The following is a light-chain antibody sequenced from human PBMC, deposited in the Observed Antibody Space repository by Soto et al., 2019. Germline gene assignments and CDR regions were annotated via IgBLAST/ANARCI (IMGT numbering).Light chain of an antibody. CDR1: QGIGDR. Sequence: DIQMTQSPSSVSASVGDRVTLTCRASQGIGDRLAWYQQKPGKVPQLLIYFASTLGSGVPSRFSGSGSGTDFILTINTLQADDFATYYCLHTYSFPPTFGQGTKVDIK. V-gene: IGKV1-12*01. CDR2: FAS. CDR3: LHTYSFPPT. J-gene: IGKJ1*01.